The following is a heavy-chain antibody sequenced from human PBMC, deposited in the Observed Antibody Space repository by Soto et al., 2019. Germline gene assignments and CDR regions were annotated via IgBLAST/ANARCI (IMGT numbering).Heavy chain of an antibody. CDR1: GFTFSDYV. CDR3: ARHYDSSGYYRVPDDY. V-gene: IGHV3-23*01. Sequence: PGGSLRLSCAASGFTFSDYVMNWVRQAPGKGLEWVSAISGSGGRTFYADSVKGRFTISRDNSKNTLFLQMNDLRAEDTALYYCARHYDSSGYYRVPDDYWGQGTLVTVSS. D-gene: IGHD3-22*01. CDR2: ISGSGGRT. J-gene: IGHJ4*02.